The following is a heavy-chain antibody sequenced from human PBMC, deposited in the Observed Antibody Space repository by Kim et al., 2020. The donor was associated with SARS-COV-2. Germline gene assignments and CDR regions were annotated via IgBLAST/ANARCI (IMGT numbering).Heavy chain of an antibody. D-gene: IGHD4-17*01. V-gene: IGHV3-33*01. J-gene: IGHJ5*02. CDR1: GFTFSSYG. CDR2: IWYDGSNQ. CDR3: ARDGMTTVTAYNWFDP. Sequence: GGSLRLSCAASGFTFSSYGMHWVRQAPGKGLEWVALIWYDGSNQYYADSVKGRFTISRDNSKNTHYLQMNSLRVEDTAVYYCARDGMTTVTAYNWFDPWGQGTLVTVSS.